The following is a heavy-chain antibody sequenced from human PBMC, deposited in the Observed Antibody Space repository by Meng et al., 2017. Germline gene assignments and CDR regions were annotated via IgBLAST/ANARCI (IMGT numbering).Heavy chain of an antibody. CDR3: ARGGYSYGLWFDP. CDR1: GGTFSSYA. D-gene: IGHD5-18*01. V-gene: IGHV1-69*01. CDR2: IIPIFGTA. J-gene: IGHJ5*02. Sequence: QVRQVQSGAEVKKPGSSVKVSCKASGGTFSSYATSWVRQAPGQGLEWMGGIIPIFGTANYAQKFQGRVTITADESTSTAYMELSSLRSEDTAVYYCARGGYSYGLWFDPWGQGTLVTVSS.